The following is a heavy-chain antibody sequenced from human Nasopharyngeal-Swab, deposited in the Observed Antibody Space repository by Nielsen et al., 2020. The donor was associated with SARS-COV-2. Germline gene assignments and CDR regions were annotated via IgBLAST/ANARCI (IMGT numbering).Heavy chain of an antibody. J-gene: IGHJ4*02. Sequence: ESLQISCAASGFTFSSYSMNWVRKAPGKGLEWVSAISSSSSYIYYADSVKGRFTISRDNAKNSLYLQMNSLRAEDTAVYYCARDGGITMPFDYWGQGTLVTVSS. CDR1: GFTFSSYS. V-gene: IGHV3-21*01. CDR3: ARDGGITMPFDY. CDR2: ISSSSSYI. D-gene: IGHD1-14*01.